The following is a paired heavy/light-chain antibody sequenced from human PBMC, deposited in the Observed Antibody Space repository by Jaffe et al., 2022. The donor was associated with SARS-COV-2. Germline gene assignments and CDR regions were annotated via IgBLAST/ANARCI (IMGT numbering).Light chain of an antibody. CDR3: ATWDASLRGWV. CDR2: KNI. CDR1: SSNVGAYD. Sequence: QSVVTQPPSASGTPGQRVAISCSGSSSNVGAYDVYWYQHLPGTAPKLLIYKNIQRPSGVPDRFSGSKSGTSASLAISGLRSEDEGDYYCATWDASLRGWVFGGGTKLTVL. J-gene: IGLJ3*02. V-gene: IGLV1-47*01.
Heavy chain of an antibody. J-gene: IGHJ6*02. CDR1: GLIFSSSW. CDR2: INQDGSEI. Sequence: DVQLVESGGGLVQPGGSLRLSCAPSGLIFSSSWMYWVRQAPGKGLEWVANINQDGSEIYYVDSVKGRFTISRDNAKNSLFLQMTSLRAEDTAVYHCAAGDGMDVWGQGTTVTVSS. V-gene: IGHV3-7*01. D-gene: IGHD1-26*01. CDR3: AAGDGMDV.